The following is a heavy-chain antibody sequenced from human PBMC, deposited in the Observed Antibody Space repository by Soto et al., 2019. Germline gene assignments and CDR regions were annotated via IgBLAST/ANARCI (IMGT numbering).Heavy chain of an antibody. Sequence: SETLSLTCTVSGGSISSGDYYWSWIRQPPGKGLEWIGYIYYSGSTYYNPSLKSRVTTSVDTSKNQFSLKLSSVTAADTAVYYCARDRHFYDSSGYYDYWGQGTLVTVSS. CDR1: GGSISSGDYY. CDR3: ARDRHFYDSSGYYDY. D-gene: IGHD3-22*01. V-gene: IGHV4-30-4*01. CDR2: IYYSGST. J-gene: IGHJ4*02.